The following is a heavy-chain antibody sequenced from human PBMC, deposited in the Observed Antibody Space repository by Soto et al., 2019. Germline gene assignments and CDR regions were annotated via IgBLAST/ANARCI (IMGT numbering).Heavy chain of an antibody. CDR1: GGSISSYY. Sequence: SETLSLTCTVSGGSISSYYWSWIRQPPGKGPEWIGSIYYSGSTNSNPSLQSRVTMSVDTSKNQFSLKLSSVTAADTAVYYCARVASDISGYDIFNYWGQGTLVTVSS. CDR3: ARVASDISGYDIFNY. D-gene: IGHD3-22*01. J-gene: IGHJ4*02. V-gene: IGHV4-59*01. CDR2: IYYSGST.